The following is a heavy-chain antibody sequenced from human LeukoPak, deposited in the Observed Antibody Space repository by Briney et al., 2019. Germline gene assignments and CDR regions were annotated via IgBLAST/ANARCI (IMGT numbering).Heavy chain of an antibody. CDR2: IWYDGSNK. J-gene: IGHJ4*02. Sequence: GRSLRLSCAASGFAVSISGMHWVRQAPGKGLEWVAIIWYDGSNKYYADSVKGRFSISRDTSKNTLYLQMNSLRAEDTAVYYCARIAAPGSGPFDYWGQGTLVIVSS. CDR1: GFAVSISG. V-gene: IGHV3-33*01. D-gene: IGHD6-13*01. CDR3: ARIAAPGSGPFDY.